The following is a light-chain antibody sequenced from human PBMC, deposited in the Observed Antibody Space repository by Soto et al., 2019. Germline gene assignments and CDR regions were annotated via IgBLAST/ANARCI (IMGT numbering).Light chain of an antibody. Sequence: DIQMTQFPSTLSASVGDRVTITCRASQTTNTWLAWYQQKPGTAPKLLIYDASSLEGGVPSRFSASGSGTEFTLTISSLQPDELATYYCQQYISEPYTFGQGTKVEIK. CDR1: QTTNTW. CDR3: QQYISEPYT. CDR2: DAS. V-gene: IGKV1-5*01. J-gene: IGKJ2*01.